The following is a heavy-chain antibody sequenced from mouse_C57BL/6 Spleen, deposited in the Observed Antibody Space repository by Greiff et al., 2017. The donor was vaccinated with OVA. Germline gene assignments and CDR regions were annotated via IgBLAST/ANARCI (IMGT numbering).Heavy chain of an antibody. CDR2: ISGGGGNT. V-gene: IGHV5-9*01. J-gene: IGHJ4*01. D-gene: IGHD2-10*01. CDR1: GFTFSSYT. CDR3: ARRLLDAMDY. Sequence: EVQRVESGGGLVKPGGSLKLSCAASGFTFSSYTMSWVRQTPEKRLEWVATISGGGGNTYYPDSVKGRFTISRDNAKNTLYLQMSSLRSEDTALYYCARRLLDAMDYWGQGTSVTVSS.